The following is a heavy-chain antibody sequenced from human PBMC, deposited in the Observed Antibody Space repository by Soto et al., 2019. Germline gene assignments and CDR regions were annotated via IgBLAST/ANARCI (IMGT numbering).Heavy chain of an antibody. CDR3: ARESYYYGSGSYYAFDI. D-gene: IGHD3-10*01. CDR2: IKQDGSEK. Sequence: GGSLRLSCAASGFTLSSYWMSWVRQAPGKGLEWVANIKQDGSEKYYVDSVKGRFTISRDNAKNSLYLQMNSLRAEDTAVYYCARESYYYGSGSYYAFDIWGQGTMVTVSS. V-gene: IGHV3-7*03. CDR1: GFTLSSYW. J-gene: IGHJ3*02.